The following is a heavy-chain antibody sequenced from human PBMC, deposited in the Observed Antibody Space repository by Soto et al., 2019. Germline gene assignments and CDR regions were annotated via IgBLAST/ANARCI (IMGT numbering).Heavy chain of an antibody. CDR1: GFTFSSSA. V-gene: IGHV1-58*01. Sequence: SVKVSCKASGFTFSSSAVQWVRQARGQRLEWIGGMVVGSGNTQYAQNFQERDTITRDMSTSTAYMELSSLRSEDTAVYYCAAFSGSYNDDALDIWG. J-gene: IGHJ3*02. CDR3: AAFSGSYNDDALDI. D-gene: IGHD1-26*01. CDR2: MVVGSGNT.